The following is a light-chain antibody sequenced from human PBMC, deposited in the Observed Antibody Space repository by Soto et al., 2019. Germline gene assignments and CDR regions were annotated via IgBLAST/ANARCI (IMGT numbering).Light chain of an antibody. V-gene: IGLV1-40*01. CDR2: GNS. J-gene: IGLJ3*02. CDR3: QSYDSSLSGAV. CDR1: SSNIGAGYD. Sequence: QYVLTQPPSVSGAPGQRVTISCTGSSSNIGAGYDVHWYQQLPGTAPTLLISGNSNRPSGVPDRFSGSKSGTSASLAITGLQAEDEADYYCQSYDSSLSGAVFGGGTKLTVL.